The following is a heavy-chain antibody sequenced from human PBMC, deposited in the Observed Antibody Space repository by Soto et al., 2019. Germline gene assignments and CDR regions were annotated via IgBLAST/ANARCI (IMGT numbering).Heavy chain of an antibody. CDR2: ISSSSSYT. Sequence: GGSLRPSCAASGFTFSDYYMSWIRQAPGKGLEWVSYISSSSSYTNYADSVKGRFTISRDNAKNSLYLQMNSLRAEDTAVYYCARSEPPPIVVVPAARGEYYYYGMDVWGQGTTVTVSS. J-gene: IGHJ6*02. D-gene: IGHD2-2*01. CDR1: GFTFSDYY. CDR3: ARSEPPPIVVVPAARGEYYYYGMDV. V-gene: IGHV3-11*06.